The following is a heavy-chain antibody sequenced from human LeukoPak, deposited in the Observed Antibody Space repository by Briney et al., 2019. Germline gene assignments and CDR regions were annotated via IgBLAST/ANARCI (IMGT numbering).Heavy chain of an antibody. CDR1: GYSFTSYW. Sequence: GESLQISCQGSGYSFTSYWIGWVRPMPGKGLEWMGIIYPGDSDTRYSPSFQGQVTISADKSISTAYLQWSSLKASDTAMYYCARLHDYGDYYFDYWGQGTLVTVSS. D-gene: IGHD4-17*01. CDR2: IYPGDSDT. J-gene: IGHJ4*02. CDR3: ARLHDYGDYYFDY. V-gene: IGHV5-51*01.